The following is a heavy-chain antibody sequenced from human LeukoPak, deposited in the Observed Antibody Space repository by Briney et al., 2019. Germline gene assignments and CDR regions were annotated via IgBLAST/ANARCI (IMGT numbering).Heavy chain of an antibody. D-gene: IGHD6-19*01. CDR2: IWYDGSNK. CDR3: ARTGYSSGWYCDY. Sequence: GRSLRLSCAASGFTFSSYGMHWVRQAPGKGLEWVAVIWYDGSNKYYADSVKGRFTISRDNSKNTLYLQMNSLRAEDTAVYYCARTGYSSGWYCDYWGQGALVTVPS. V-gene: IGHV3-33*01. J-gene: IGHJ4*02. CDR1: GFTFSSYG.